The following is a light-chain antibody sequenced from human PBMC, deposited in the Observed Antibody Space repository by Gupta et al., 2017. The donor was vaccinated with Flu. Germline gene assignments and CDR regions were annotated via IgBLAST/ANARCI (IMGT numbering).Light chain of an antibody. Sequence: VMTQPPATLSVSPGERATLSCRASQSIGTILAWYQQQPGLAPRLLIYGASTRASGIPARFSGSGSGTEFTLTISSLQSEDFAVYYCQQYNNWPITFGQGTQLEIK. J-gene: IGKJ5*01. CDR1: QSIGTI. CDR3: QQYNNWPIT. CDR2: GAS. V-gene: IGKV3D-15*01.